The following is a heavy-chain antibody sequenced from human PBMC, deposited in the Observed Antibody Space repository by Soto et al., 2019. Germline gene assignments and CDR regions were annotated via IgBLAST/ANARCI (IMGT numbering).Heavy chain of an antibody. V-gene: IGHV3-30*18. CDR2: ISYDGSNE. Sequence: QVQLVESGGGVVQPGKSLRLSCAGSGFTFSSYGMDWVRQAPGKGLEWAAVISYDGSNEYYADSVKGRFTISRDNSKNTLYLQMSSLRADDTAVYYCAKDRMGAGVRGYFDYWGQGTLVTVSS. CDR3: AKDRMGAGVRGYFDY. D-gene: IGHD3-10*01. J-gene: IGHJ4*02. CDR1: GFTFSSYG.